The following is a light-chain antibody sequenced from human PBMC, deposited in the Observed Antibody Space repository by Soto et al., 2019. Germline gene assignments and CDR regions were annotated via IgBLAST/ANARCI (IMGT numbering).Light chain of an antibody. CDR3: SSYTTTSTWV. V-gene: IGLV2-14*01. Sequence: QSALXXXXSXSGXXXXXXXXSXXXTIXXVGSSNYVSWYKQHPGKAPXLXXXXVSNRPSGVSNRFSGSKSGNTASLTISGLQAEDEADYYCSSYTTTSTWVFGGGTQLTVL. J-gene: IGLJ2*01. CDR2: XVS. CDR1: IXXVGSSNY.